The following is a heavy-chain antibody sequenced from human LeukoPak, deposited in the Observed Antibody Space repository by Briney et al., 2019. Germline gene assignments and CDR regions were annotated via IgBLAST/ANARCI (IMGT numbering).Heavy chain of an antibody. CDR3: ARTRYYYDSSGYSDNWFDP. Sequence: SGPTLVNPTQTLTLTCTFSGFSLSTSGMCVSWIRQPPGKALEWLARIDWDDDKYYSTSLKTRLTISKDTSKNQVVLTMTNMDPVDTATYYCARTRYYYDSSGYSDNWFDPWGQGTLVTVSS. J-gene: IGHJ5*02. D-gene: IGHD3-22*01. CDR2: IDWDDDK. V-gene: IGHV2-70*11. CDR1: GFSLSTSGMC.